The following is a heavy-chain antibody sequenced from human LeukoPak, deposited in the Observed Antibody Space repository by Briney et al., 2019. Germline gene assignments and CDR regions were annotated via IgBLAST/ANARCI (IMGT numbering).Heavy chain of an antibody. J-gene: IGHJ4*02. CDR1: GGSISNSNW. CDR3: ARGDDNASWLVDY. V-gene: IGHV4-4*02. CDR2: IXXXXXX. D-gene: IGHD2-2*01. Sequence: PSGXLSLTCAVSGGSISNSNWXXWVRQSXXXXXXXIREIXXXXXXXXXXSXXXXXXXXVDKSKNQFSLKLSSVTAADTAVYYCARGDDNASWLVDYWGQGTLVTVSS.